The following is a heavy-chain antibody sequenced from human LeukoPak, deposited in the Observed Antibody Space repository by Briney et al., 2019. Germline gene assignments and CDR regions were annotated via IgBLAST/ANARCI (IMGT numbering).Heavy chain of an antibody. Sequence: KASETLSLTCTVSGGSISSGSYYWSWIRQPAGKGLEWIGRIYTSGSTNYNPSLKSRVTISVDTSKNQFSLKLSSVTAADTAVYYCARVLGGSYYLASDIWGQGTMVTVSS. CDR2: IYTSGST. CDR1: GGSISSGSYY. D-gene: IGHD1-26*01. V-gene: IGHV4-61*02. J-gene: IGHJ3*02. CDR3: ARVLGGSYYLASDI.